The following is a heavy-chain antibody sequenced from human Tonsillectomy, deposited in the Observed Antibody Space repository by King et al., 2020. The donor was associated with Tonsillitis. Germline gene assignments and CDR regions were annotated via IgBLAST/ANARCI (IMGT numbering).Heavy chain of an antibody. V-gene: IGHV3-23*04. J-gene: IGHJ6*02. CDR1: GFSFGSYA. CDR2: ISGSGGTI. Sequence: DVQLVESGGGLVQPGGSLRLSCAASGFSFGSYAMSWVRQASGKGLEWVSGISGSGGTIYYADSVKGRFTISRDTSKNTLYLQMSSLRGEDTGVYYCAKDSGNNYYDMDVWGQGTTVTVSS. CDR3: AKDSGNNYYDMDV.